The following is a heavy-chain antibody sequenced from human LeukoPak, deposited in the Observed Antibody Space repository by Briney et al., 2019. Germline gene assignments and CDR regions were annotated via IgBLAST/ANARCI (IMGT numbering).Heavy chain of an antibody. J-gene: IGHJ6*04. CDR1: GGSVSSGDYY. CDR2: IYYSGST. CDR3: ARDKYQLLSYYYGMDV. Sequence: SETLSLTCTVSGGSVSSGDYYWSWIRQPPGKGLEWIGYIYYSGSTYYNPSLKSRVTISVDTSKNQFSLRLSSVTAADTAVYYCARDKYQLLSYYYGMDVWGKGTTVTVSS. D-gene: IGHD2-2*01. V-gene: IGHV4-30-4*01.